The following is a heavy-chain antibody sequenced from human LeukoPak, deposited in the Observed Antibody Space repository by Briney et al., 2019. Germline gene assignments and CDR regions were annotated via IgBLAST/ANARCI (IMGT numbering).Heavy chain of an antibody. CDR2: IYYSGST. Sequence: SETLSLTCTVSGGSISSGDYYWSWIRQPPGKGPEWIGYIYYSGSTYYNPSLKSRVTISVDTSKNQFSLKLSSVTAADTAVYYCARAGAAAGTLYYYYYMDVWGKGTTVTVSS. D-gene: IGHD6-13*01. CDR1: GGSISSGDYY. J-gene: IGHJ6*03. V-gene: IGHV4-30-4*08. CDR3: ARAGAAAGTLYYYYYMDV.